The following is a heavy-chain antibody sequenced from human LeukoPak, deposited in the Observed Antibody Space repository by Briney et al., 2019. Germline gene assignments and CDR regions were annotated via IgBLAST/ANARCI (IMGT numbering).Heavy chain of an antibody. CDR1: GFTFSSYS. V-gene: IGHV3-21*01. CDR2: ISSSSSYI. CDR3: ARGPYCSSTSCYSYDAFDI. D-gene: IGHD2-2*01. J-gene: IGHJ3*02. Sequence: GGSLRLSCAASGFTFSSYSTNWVRQAPGKGLEWVSSISSSSSYIYYADSVKGRFTISRDNAKNSLYLQMNSLRAEDTAVYYCARGPYCSSTSCYSYDAFDIWGQGTMVTVSS.